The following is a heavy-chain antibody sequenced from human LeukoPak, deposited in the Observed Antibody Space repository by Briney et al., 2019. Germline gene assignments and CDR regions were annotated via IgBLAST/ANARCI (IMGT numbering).Heavy chain of an antibody. V-gene: IGHV4-59*08. CDR3: ARTTSNWFWNFDL. D-gene: IGHD4-11*01. CDR2: IHYSGNT. J-gene: IGHJ2*01. Sequence: SETLSLTCTVSGGSISGYYWSWIRQAPGKGLEWIGYIHYSGNTNYNPSLKSRLTISVDTSKNQFSLKATSVTAADTAVYYCARTTSNWFWNFDLWGRGTLVTVSS. CDR1: GGSISGYY.